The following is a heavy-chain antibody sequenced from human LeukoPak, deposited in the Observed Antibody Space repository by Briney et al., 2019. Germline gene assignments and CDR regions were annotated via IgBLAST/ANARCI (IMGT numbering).Heavy chain of an antibody. CDR1: GYTFTGYY. CDR2: INPNSGGT. D-gene: IGHD3-22*01. CDR3: ARPAVVITRRPAGYNCSDS. V-gene: IGHV1-2*02. Sequence: ASVKVSCKASGYTFTGYYMHWLRQAPGQGLEWMGRINPNSGGTNYAQKFQGRVTMTRDTSISTAYMELSRLRSDDTAVYYCARPAVVITRRPAGYNCSDSWGPGPPVTVSS. J-gene: IGHJ5*01.